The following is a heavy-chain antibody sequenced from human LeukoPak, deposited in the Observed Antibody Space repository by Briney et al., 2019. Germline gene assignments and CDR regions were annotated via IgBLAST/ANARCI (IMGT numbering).Heavy chain of an antibody. J-gene: IGHJ5*02. CDR3: ARAYDSSGYHRVWLDP. D-gene: IGHD3-22*01. Sequence: ASVTVSCKASGYTFTSYAMNWVRQAPGQGLEWMGWINTNTGNPTYAQGFTGRFVFSLDTSVSTAYLQISSLKAEDTAVYYCARAYDSSGYHRVWLDPWGQGTLVTVSS. CDR1: GYTFTSYA. V-gene: IGHV7-4-1*02. CDR2: INTNTGNP.